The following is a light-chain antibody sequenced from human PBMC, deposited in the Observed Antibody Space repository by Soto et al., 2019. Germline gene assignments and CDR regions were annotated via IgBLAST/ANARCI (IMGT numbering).Light chain of an antibody. CDR3: QQYDVYPRT. Sequence: DIRMTQSPSTLSASVGDRVTITCRASQSVSNWLVWYQQKPGEAPKLLIYKASTLESGVPSRFSGSGSGTEFTLTITSLQPDDFATYYCQQYDVYPRTFGQGTKLEIK. CDR1: QSVSNW. V-gene: IGKV1-5*03. J-gene: IGKJ1*01. CDR2: KAS.